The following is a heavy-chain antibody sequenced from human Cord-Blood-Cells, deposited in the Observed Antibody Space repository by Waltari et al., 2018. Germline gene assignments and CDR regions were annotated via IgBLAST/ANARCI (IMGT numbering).Heavy chain of an antibody. CDR1: GYSFTSYW. J-gene: IGHJ4*02. D-gene: IGHD6-13*01. Sequence: EVQLVQSGAEVKKPGASLKISCKGSGYSFTSYWIGWVRQMPVKGLEWMGIIYPGDSDTRYSPSVQGQVTISADRSISTAYLQWSSLKASDTAMYYCARLTRSSSWYFGCDYWGQGTLVTVSS. V-gene: IGHV5-51*01. CDR2: IYPGDSDT. CDR3: ARLTRSSSWYFGCDY.